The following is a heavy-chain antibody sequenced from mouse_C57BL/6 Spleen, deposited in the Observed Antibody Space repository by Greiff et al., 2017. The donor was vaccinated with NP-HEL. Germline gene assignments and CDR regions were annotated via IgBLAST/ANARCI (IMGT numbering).Heavy chain of an antibody. CDR1: GYTFTDYN. CDR3: AKSRTYYYGSSYVGNAMDY. V-gene: IGHV1-18*01. D-gene: IGHD1-1*01. CDR2: INPNNGGT. J-gene: IGHJ4*01. Sequence: EVQLQQSGPELVKPGASVKIPCKASGYTFTDYNMDWVKQSHGKSLEWIGDINPNNGGTIYNQKFKGQATLTVDKSSSTAYMELRSLTSEDTAVYYSAKSRTYYYGSSYVGNAMDYWGQGTSVTVSS.